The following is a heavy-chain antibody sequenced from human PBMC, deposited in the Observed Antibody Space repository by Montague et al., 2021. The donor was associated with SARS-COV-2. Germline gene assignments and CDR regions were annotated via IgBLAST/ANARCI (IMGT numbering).Heavy chain of an antibody. CDR1: GFTFSSYA. D-gene: IGHD5-12*01. CDR2: ISGSGGST. V-gene: IGHV3-23*01. J-gene: IGHJ4*02. Sequence: SLRLSCAASGFTFSSYAMSWARQAPGKGLEWVSAISGSGGSTYYADSVKGRFTISRDNSKNTLCLQMNSLRAEDTAVYYCAKGRTVVATISPFDYWGQGTLVTVSS. CDR3: AKGRTVVATISPFDY.